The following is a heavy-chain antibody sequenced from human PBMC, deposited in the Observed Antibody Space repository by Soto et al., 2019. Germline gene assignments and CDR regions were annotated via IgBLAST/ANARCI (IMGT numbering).Heavy chain of an antibody. CDR1: GFTVSSNY. J-gene: IGHJ4*02. V-gene: IGHV3-53*01. CDR3: ARDKNWAFDY. Sequence: GGSLRLSCAASGFTVSSNYMTWVRQAPGKGLKWVSVIYSGGSTYYADSVKGRFTISRDNSKNTLYLQMNSLRAEDTAVYYCARDKNWAFDYWGQGTLVTVSS. D-gene: IGHD7-27*01. CDR2: IYSGGST.